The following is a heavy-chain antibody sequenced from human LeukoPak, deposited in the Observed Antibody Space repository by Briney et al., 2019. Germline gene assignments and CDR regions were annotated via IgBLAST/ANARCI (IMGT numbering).Heavy chain of an antibody. CDR1: GFTFSSYE. CDR2: ISSSGSTI. CDR3: ARRYCSSTSCLFDY. D-gene: IGHD2-2*01. J-gene: IGHJ4*02. V-gene: IGHV3-48*03. Sequence: PGGSLRLSCAASGFTFSSYEMHWVRQAPGKGLEWVSYISSSGSTIYYADSVKGRFTISRDNAKNSLYLQMNSLRAEDTAVYYCARRYCSSTSCLFDYWGQGTLVTVSS.